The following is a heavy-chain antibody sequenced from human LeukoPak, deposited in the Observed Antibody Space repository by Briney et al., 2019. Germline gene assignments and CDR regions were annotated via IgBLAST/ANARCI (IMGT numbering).Heavy chain of an antibody. J-gene: IGHJ4*02. CDR2: ISAYNGNT. V-gene: IGHV1-18*01. CDR3: ATAPYY. CDR1: GYTFTNYA. Sequence: GASVKVSCKASGYTFTNYAMNWVRQAPGQGLEWMGWISAYNGNTNYAQKLQGRVTMTTDTSTSTAYMELRSLRSDDTAVYYCATAPYYWGQRTLVTVSS.